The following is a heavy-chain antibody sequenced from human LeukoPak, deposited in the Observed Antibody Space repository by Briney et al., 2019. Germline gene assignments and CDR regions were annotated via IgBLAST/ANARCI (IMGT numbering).Heavy chain of an antibody. J-gene: IGHJ6*03. V-gene: IGHV1-69*01. Sequence: GSSVKVPCKASGGTFSSYAISWVRQAPGQGLEWMGGIIPIFGTANYAQKFQGRVTITADESTSTAYMELSSLRSEDTAVYYCARAHDGDGLDYYYMDVWGKGTTVTVSS. CDR3: ARAHDGDGLDYYYMDV. CDR2: IIPIFGTA. CDR1: GGTFSSYA. D-gene: IGHD4-17*01.